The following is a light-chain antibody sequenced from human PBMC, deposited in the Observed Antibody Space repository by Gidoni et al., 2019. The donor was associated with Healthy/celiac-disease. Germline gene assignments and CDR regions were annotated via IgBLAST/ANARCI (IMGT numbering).Light chain of an antibody. CDR1: SRDVVGYNY. V-gene: IGLV2-11*01. CDR3: CSYAGSYTYV. Sequence: SAMTPPRSVSGEPRRSVTISCTGSSRDVVGYNYVSWYQQHPGKAPKLRNYDVSKRPSGVPDRFSGSKSGNTASLTISGLPAEDEADYYCCSYAGSYTYVFGTGTKVTVL. J-gene: IGLJ1*01. CDR2: DVS.